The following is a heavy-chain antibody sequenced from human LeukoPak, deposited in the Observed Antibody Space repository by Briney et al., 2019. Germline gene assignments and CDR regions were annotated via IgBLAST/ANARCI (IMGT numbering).Heavy chain of an antibody. CDR1: GFTFSNYG. CDR3: AKDMYYDSSGPVFDY. Sequence: GGSLRLSCAASGFTFSNYGMSWVRQAPGKGLEWVSTISGSGGNTYYADSVKGRFTISRDTSKNTLYLQMNSPRAEDTAVYYCAKDMYYDSSGPVFDYWGQGTLVTVSS. J-gene: IGHJ4*02. V-gene: IGHV3-23*01. D-gene: IGHD3-22*01. CDR2: ISGSGGNT.